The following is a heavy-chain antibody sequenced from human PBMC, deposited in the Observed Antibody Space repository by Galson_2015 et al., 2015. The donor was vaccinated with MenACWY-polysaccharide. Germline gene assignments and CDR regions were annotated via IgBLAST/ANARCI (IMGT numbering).Heavy chain of an antibody. CDR1: GFTFGDYA. J-gene: IGHJ6*02. Sequence: SLRLSCAASGFTFGDYAMSWFHQAQGKGLEWVGFIRSKAYGGTTEYAASVKGRFTISRDDSKSIAYLQMNSLKTEDTAVYYCTRDIPDYGDPYYYYYYGMDVWGQGTTVTVSS. CDR2: IRSKAYGGTT. D-gene: IGHD4-17*01. CDR3: TRDIPDYGDPYYYYYYGMDV. V-gene: IGHV3-49*03.